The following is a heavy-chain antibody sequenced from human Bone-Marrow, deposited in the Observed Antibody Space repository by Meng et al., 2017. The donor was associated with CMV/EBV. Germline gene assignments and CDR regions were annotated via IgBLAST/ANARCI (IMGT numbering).Heavy chain of an antibody. CDR1: YTVSDYA. J-gene: IGHJ5*02. V-gene: IGHV1-3*01. D-gene: IGHD6-6*01. CDR3: ARGAGSSSTLYNWFDP. Sequence: YTVSDYAMHWVRQAPGQRLEWMGWINAAYGNTKYSQKFQGRVTITRDTSASTAYMELSSLTSEDRAVYYCARGAGSSSTLYNWFDPWGQGTLVTVSS. CDR2: INAAYGNT.